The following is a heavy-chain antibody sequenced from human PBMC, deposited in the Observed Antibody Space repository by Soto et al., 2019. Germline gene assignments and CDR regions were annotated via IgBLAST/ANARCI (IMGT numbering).Heavy chain of an antibody. D-gene: IGHD6-19*01. V-gene: IGHV4-61*01. J-gene: IGHJ6*02. CDR2: IYYSGST. CDR1: GGSVSSGSCY. Sequence: SETLSLTCTVSGGSVSSGSCYWSWIRQPPGKGLEWIGYIYYSGSTNYNPSLKSRVTISVDTSKNQFSLKLSSVTAADTAVYYCARSSGWLRYYGMDVWGQGTTVTVSS. CDR3: ARSSGWLRYYGMDV.